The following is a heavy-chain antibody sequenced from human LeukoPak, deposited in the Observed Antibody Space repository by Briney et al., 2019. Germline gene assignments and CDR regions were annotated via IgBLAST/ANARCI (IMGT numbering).Heavy chain of an antibody. V-gene: IGHV4-59*08. D-gene: IGHD3-10*01. CDR1: GDSFTGYY. CDR2: IFHSGST. J-gene: IGHJ4*02. CDR3: VRRPVNFVGSGSPFDS. Sequence: SETLSLTCTVSGDSFTGYYWNWIRQPPGKEPEWVGHIFHSGSTSYNPTLKGRVTMSVDASKNQFSLSLRSVTAADTAVYYCVRRPVNFVGSGSPFDSWGQGTLVSVSS.